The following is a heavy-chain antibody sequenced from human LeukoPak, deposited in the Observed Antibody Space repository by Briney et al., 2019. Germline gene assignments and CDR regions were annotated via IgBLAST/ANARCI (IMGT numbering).Heavy chain of an antibody. CDR3: ARLASTGLVDY. CDR1: GFTFSSYE. D-gene: IGHD6-19*01. J-gene: IGHJ4*02. CDR2: ISSSGSTI. Sequence: PGGSLRLSCAASGFTFSSYEMNWVRQAPGKGLEWVSYISSSGSTIYYADSVKGRLTISRDNAKNSLYLQMNSLRAEDTAVYYCARLASTGLVDYWGQGTLVTVSS. V-gene: IGHV3-48*03.